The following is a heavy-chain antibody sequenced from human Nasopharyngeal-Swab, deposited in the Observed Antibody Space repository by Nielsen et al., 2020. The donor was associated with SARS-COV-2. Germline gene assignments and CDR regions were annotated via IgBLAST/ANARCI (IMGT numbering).Heavy chain of an antibody. J-gene: IGHJ4*02. V-gene: IGHV3-11*04. Sequence: GESLKISCAASGFTFSDYYMSWIRQAPGKGLEYISYFSGSGGTIYYGDSMKGRFTISRDNAKNSLYLQKNSLRAEDTAVYYCARDRANWDFDYWGQGTLFTVSS. CDR2: FSGSGGTI. CDR1: GFTFSDYY. D-gene: IGHD7-27*01. CDR3: ARDRANWDFDY.